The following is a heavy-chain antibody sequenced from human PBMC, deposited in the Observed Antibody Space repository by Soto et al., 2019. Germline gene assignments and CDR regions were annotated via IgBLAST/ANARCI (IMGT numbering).Heavy chain of an antibody. CDR3: VHLPSLGAFDV. CDR1: GFSLTTIAVG. D-gene: IGHD7-27*01. V-gene: IGHV2-5*02. CDR2: IYWDGDK. Sequence: QITLKESGPTLVKPTQTLTLTCNFSGFSLTTIAVGVGWIRQPPGKALEWLAVIYWDGDKSYNPSLKGRLTITKDTTKTQVVLTMTNMDLVDTATYYCVHLPSLGAFDVWGQGTLVTVSS. J-gene: IGHJ3*01.